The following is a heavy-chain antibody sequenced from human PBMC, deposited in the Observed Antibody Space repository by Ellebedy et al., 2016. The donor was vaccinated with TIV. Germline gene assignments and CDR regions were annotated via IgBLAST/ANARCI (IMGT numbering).Heavy chain of an antibody. J-gene: IGHJ6*02. D-gene: IGHD5-12*01. V-gene: IGHV1-24*01. CDR2: FDPEHVET. Sequence: AASVKVSCKASGYTFTSYAMHWVRQAPGKGLEWMGGFDPEHVETIYAQKFQGRVTMTEDTSTDTAYMELSSLRADDTAVYYCAKDRAGPSGYDYAMDVWGQGTKVTVSS. CDR3: AKDRAGPSGYDYAMDV. CDR1: GYTFTSYA.